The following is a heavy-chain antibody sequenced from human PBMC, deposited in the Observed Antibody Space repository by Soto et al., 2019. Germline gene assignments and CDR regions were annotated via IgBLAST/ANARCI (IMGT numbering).Heavy chain of an antibody. CDR2: IYYSGST. J-gene: IGHJ2*01. D-gene: IGHD6-13*01. Sequence: QVQLQESGPGLVKPSQTLSLTCTVSGGSISSGGYYWSWIRQHPGKGLEWIGYIYYSGSTYYNPSLKSRATISVDTSKNQFSLKLSSVTAADTAVYYCARDASAAATPPYWYFDLWGRGTLVTVSS. V-gene: IGHV4-31*03. CDR3: ARDASAAATPPYWYFDL. CDR1: GGSISSGGYY.